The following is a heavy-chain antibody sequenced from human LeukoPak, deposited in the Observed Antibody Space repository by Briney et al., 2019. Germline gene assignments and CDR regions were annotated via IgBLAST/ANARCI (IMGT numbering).Heavy chain of an antibody. V-gene: IGHV3-23*01. Sequence: GGSLRLSCAASGFTFSSYAMRWLRQAPGKGLEWVSAISGSGGSTYYADSVKGRFTISRDNSKNTLYLQMNSLRAEDTAVYYFAKVHDILTGDYFYHWGQGTLVTVSS. J-gene: IGHJ4*02. CDR3: AKVHDILTGDYFYH. CDR2: ISGSGGST. CDR1: GFTFSSYA. D-gene: IGHD3-9*01.